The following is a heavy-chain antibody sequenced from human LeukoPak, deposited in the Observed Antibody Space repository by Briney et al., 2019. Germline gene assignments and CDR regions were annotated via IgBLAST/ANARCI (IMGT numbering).Heavy chain of an antibody. CDR3: ARGLVGATLHY. Sequence: SETLSLTCTVSGGSISSYYWSWIRQPPGKGLEWIGYIYYSGSTNYSPSLKSRVTMSVDTSKNQFSLKLSSVTAADTAVYYCARGLVGATLHYWGQGTLVTVSS. J-gene: IGHJ4*02. CDR2: IYYSGST. V-gene: IGHV4-59*12. CDR1: GGSISSYY. D-gene: IGHD1-26*01.